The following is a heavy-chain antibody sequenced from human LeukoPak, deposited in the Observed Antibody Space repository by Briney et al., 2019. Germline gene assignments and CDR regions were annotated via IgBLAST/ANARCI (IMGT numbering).Heavy chain of an antibody. J-gene: IGHJ4*02. V-gene: IGHV3-23*01. CDR3: AGDVVITKVDY. CDR2: ISGSAGST. CDR1: GFTFSSYA. D-gene: IGHD3-22*01. Sequence: GGSLRLSCAASGFTFSSYAMSWVRQAPGKGLEWVSTISGSAGSTYYADSVKGRFTISRDNSKNTLYLQMNSLRVEDTAVYYCAGDVVITKVDYWGQGTLVTVSS.